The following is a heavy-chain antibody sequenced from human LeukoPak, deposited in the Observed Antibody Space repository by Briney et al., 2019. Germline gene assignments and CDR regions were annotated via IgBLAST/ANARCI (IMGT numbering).Heavy chain of an antibody. CDR3: ATNSGSYASDY. Sequence: AASVKVSCKASGGTFSSYAISWVRQAPGQGLEWMGWMNPNSGNTGYAQKFQGRVTMTRNTSISTAYMELSSLRSEDTAVYYCATNSGSYASDYWGQGTLVTVSS. CDR1: GGTFSSYA. D-gene: IGHD1-26*01. V-gene: IGHV1-8*02. CDR2: MNPNSGNT. J-gene: IGHJ4*02.